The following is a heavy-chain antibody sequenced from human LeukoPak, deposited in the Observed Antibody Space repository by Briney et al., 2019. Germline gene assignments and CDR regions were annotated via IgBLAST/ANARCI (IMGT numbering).Heavy chain of an antibody. CDR3: ATDWEAVAGLRF. V-gene: IGHV1-2*02. CDR2: INPNSGGT. J-gene: IGHJ4*02. CDR1: GYTFTGYY. D-gene: IGHD6-19*01. Sequence: ASVKVSCKASGYTFTGYYMHWVRQAPGRGLEWMGWINPNSGGTNYAQKFQGRVTMTEDTSTDTAYMELSSLRSEDTAVYYCATDWEAVAGLRFWGQGTLVTVSS.